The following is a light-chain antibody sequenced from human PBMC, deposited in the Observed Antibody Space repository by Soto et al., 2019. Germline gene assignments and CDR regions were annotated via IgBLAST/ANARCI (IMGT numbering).Light chain of an antibody. CDR1: QSVSRSY. J-gene: IGKJ4*01. CDR2: GAS. CDR3: QQYGNSPFT. Sequence: EIVCTKSPGTLSLSLGDRATLSCTASQSVSRSYLAWYQQKPGQAPRLLIYGASNRATGIPDRFSGSGSGTDFTLTISRLEPEDFEVYYCQQYGNSPFTFGGGTKVDIK. V-gene: IGKV3-20*01.